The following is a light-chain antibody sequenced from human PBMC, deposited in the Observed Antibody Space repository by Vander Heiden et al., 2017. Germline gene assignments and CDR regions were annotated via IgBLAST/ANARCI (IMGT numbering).Light chain of an antibody. CDR1: SSNIGNNA. J-gene: IGLJ2*01. V-gene: IGLV1-36*01. Sequence: QSVLTQPPSVSEAPRQRVTIPCSGSSSNIGNNAVNWYQQLPGKAPKLLIYYEDLRPSGVSDRFSGSKSGTSASLAISGLQSEDEADYYCAAWDDSLNGVVFGGGTKLTVL. CDR3: AAWDDSLNGVV. CDR2: YED.